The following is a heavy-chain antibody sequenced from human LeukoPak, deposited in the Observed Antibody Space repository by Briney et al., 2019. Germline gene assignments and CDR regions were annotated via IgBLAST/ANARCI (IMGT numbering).Heavy chain of an antibody. CDR1: GSISGYY. Sequence: SETLSLTCTVSGSISGYYWSWIRQPPGKGLEWIGYIYTSGSTNYNPSLESRVTISVDTSKNQFSLKLSSVTAADTAVYYCARAVGDSCPYYYYYYGMDVWGQGTTVTVSS. J-gene: IGHJ6*02. V-gene: IGHV4-4*09. CDR2: IYTSGST. D-gene: IGHD2-21*02. CDR3: ARAVGDSCPYYYYYYGMDV.